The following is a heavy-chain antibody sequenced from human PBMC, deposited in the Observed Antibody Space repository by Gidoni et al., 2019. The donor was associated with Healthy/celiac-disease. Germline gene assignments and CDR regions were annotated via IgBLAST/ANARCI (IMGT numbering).Heavy chain of an antibody. V-gene: IGHV4-39*07. J-gene: IGHJ4*02. CDR1: GGSISSSSYY. CDR2: IYYSGST. Sequence: QLQLQESGPGLVKPSETLSLTCTVSGGSISSSSYYWGWIRQPPGKGLEWIGSIYYSGSTYYNPSLKSRVTISVDTSKNQFSLKLSSVTAADTAVYYCARDSSMVYYFDYWGQGTLVTVSS. CDR3: ARDSSMVYYFDY. D-gene: IGHD3-10*01.